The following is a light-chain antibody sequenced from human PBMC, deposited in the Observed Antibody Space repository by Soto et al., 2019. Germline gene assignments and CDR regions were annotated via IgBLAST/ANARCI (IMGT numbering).Light chain of an antibody. J-gene: IGLJ2*01. V-gene: IGLV2-14*01. CDR2: EVS. CDR1: SSDVGGSKY. Sequence: QSALTQPASVSGSPGQSITISRTGTSSDVGGSKYVSWYQQCPGRAPKLVIYEVSNRPSGVSTRFSGSRSGNTASLTISGLQAEDEADYYCTSYMGDNTLVFGGGTKVTVL. CDR3: TSYMGDNTLV.